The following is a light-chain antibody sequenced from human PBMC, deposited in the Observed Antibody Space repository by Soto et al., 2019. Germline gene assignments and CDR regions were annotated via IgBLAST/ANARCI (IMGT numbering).Light chain of an antibody. CDR3: QQHAHWPLT. V-gene: IGKV3-11*01. J-gene: IGKJ4*01. CDR1: QSVGNN. Sequence: IVLTQSPATLSLSPGERATLSCRASQSVGNNLAWYQQKPGQAPGLLIYEASTRATGIPARFSGSGSGTDFTLTISSLEPEDFAVYYCQQHAHWPLTFGGGTKV. CDR2: EAS.